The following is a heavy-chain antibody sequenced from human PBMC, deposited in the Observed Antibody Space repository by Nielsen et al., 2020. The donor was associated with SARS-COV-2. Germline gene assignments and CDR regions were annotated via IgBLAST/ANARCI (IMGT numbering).Heavy chain of an antibody. CDR3: ARGSNYDYVWGSYRYYGMDV. J-gene: IGHJ6*02. V-gene: IGHV1-46*01. CDR2: ISPSGDST. D-gene: IGHD3-16*02. Sequence: WVRQAPGQGLEWMGIISPSGDSTTYPQKFQGRVTMTRDTSTNTAYMELRSLRSDDTAVYYCARGSNYDYVWGSYRYYGMDVWGQGTTVTVSS.